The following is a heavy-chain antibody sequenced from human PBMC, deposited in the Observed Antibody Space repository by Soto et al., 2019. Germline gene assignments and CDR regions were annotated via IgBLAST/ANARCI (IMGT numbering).Heavy chain of an antibody. V-gene: IGHV3-30*03. Sequence: GSLRLSCVASGFIFTTYGMHWVRQAPGKGLEWVAVTSYDGSNKYYADSVKVRFTISRDNSRYTLYLEMNSLRAEDTAVYYCARDRRADTPFFDYWGQGTLVTVSS. CDR1: GFIFTTYG. CDR2: TSYDGSNK. CDR3: ARDRRADTPFFDY. D-gene: IGHD6-19*01. J-gene: IGHJ4*02.